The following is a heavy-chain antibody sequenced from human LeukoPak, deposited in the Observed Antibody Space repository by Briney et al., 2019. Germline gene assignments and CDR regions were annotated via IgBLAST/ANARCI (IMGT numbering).Heavy chain of an antibody. Sequence: PGGSLRLSCAASGFTFSSYAMHWVRQAPGKGLEWVAVISYDGSNIYYADSVEGRFTISRDNSKKMVYLQMNSLRAEDTALYYCAKDGLMVRGISFFDYWGQGTLVTVSS. D-gene: IGHD3-10*01. J-gene: IGHJ4*02. CDR1: GFTFSSYA. CDR2: ISYDGSNI. CDR3: AKDGLMVRGISFFDY. V-gene: IGHV3-30-3*01.